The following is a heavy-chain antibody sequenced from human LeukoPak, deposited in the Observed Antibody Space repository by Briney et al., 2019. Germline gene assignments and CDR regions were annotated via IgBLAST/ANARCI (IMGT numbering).Heavy chain of an antibody. Sequence: PGGSLRLSCAASGFTFSSYAMSWVRQAPGKGLEWVSAISGSGGSTYYADSVKGRFTISRDNSKNTLYLQMNSLRAEDTAVYYCARNTRGGRGWDYWGQGTLVTVSS. CDR2: ISGSGGST. J-gene: IGHJ4*02. CDR1: GFTFSSYA. D-gene: IGHD1/OR15-1a*01. CDR3: ARNTRGGRGWDY. V-gene: IGHV3-23*01.